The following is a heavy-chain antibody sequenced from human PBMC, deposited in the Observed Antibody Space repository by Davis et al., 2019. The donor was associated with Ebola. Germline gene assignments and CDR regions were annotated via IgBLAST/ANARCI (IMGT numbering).Heavy chain of an antibody. CDR3: ARDYYDNSGDGFDI. V-gene: IGHV3-7*01. CDR1: GAMSSRYW. Sequence: PGGSLRPSCAAPGAMSSRYWMSWVRQAPGKGLEWVANIKEDGSATNYVDSVKGRFTISRDNAKKSLYLQLNSLRADDTAMYYCARDYYDNSGDGFDIWGQGTMVTVSS. CDR2: IKEDGSAT. J-gene: IGHJ3*02. D-gene: IGHD3-22*01.